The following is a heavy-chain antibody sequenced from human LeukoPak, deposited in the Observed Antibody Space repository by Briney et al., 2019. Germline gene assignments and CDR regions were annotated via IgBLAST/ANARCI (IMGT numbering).Heavy chain of an antibody. Sequence: PGGSLRLSCAASGFTFSSYSMNWVRQAPGKGLEWVSSISSSSSYIYYADSVKGRFTISRDNAKNSLYLQMNSLRAEDTAGYYCARDERYDFWSGYSNYWGQGTLVTVSS. D-gene: IGHD3-3*01. J-gene: IGHJ4*02. V-gene: IGHV3-21*01. CDR3: ARDERYDFWSGYSNY. CDR2: ISSSSSYI. CDR1: GFTFSSYS.